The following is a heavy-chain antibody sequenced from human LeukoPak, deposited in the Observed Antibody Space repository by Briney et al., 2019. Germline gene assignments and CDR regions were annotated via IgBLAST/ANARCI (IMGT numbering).Heavy chain of an antibody. CDR2: ISSSSSYI. D-gene: IGHD3-3*01. V-gene: IGHV3-21*01. Sequence: PGGSLRLSCAASGFTFSSYSMNWVRQAPGKGLEWVSSISSSSSYIYYADSVKGRFTISRDNAKNSLYLQMNSLRAEDTAVYYCARDRRGYGSYYYHYGMDVWGQGTTVTVSS. CDR1: GFTFSSYS. CDR3: ARDRRGYGSYYYHYGMDV. J-gene: IGHJ6*02.